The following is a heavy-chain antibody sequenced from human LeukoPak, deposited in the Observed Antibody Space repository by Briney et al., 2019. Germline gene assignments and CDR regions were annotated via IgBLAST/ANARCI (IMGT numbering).Heavy chain of an antibody. V-gene: IGHV3-23*01. Sequence: GESLTLSCAASGFTFRSYAMSWLRQAPGKGLEGGSDISGSGGRTYYADAVKGRFTISRDNSKNRLYLQMTSLRAEDTAVYYCAKEESELRYFDWLLYRTGLDYWGQGTLATVSS. CDR1: GFTFRSYA. CDR3: AKEESELRYFDWLLYRTGLDY. CDR2: ISGSGGRT. J-gene: IGHJ4*02. D-gene: IGHD3-9*01.